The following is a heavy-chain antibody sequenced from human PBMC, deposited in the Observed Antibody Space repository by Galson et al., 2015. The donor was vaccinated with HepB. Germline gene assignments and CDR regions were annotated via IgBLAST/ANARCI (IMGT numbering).Heavy chain of an antibody. CDR2: INPNSGGT. D-gene: IGHD2-15*01. CDR3: ARDGSGGTKGGWFDP. J-gene: IGHJ5*02. Sequence: SVKVSCKASGYTFTGYYMHWVRQAPGQGLEWMGWINPNSGGTNYAQKFQGRVTMTRDTSISTAYMELSRLRSDDTAVYYCARDGSGGTKGGWFDPWGQGTLVTVSS. V-gene: IGHV1-2*02. CDR1: GYTFTGYY.